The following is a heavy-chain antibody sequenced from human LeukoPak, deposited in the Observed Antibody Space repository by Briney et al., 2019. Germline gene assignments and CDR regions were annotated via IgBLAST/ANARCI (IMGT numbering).Heavy chain of an antibody. J-gene: IGHJ6*03. CDR1: GFTVSSNY. D-gene: IGHD4-17*01. V-gene: IGHV3-53*01. CDR2: IYSGGST. CDR3: ARDSTDYGDYDYYYYYMDV. Sequence: GGSLRLSCAASGFTVSSNYMSWVRQAPGKGLGWVSVIYSGGSTYYADSVKGRFTISRDNSKNTLYLQMNSLRAEDTAVYYCARDSTDYGDYDYYYYYMDVWGKGTTVTVSS.